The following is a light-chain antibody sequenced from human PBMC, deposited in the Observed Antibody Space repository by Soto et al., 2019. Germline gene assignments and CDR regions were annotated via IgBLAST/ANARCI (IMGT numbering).Light chain of an antibody. CDR1: TANIGSNT. Sequence: QSLPAAPPPASLTRGKRVTISCSRRTANIGSNTVNWYQQRPGTAPKLLIYSNNQRPSGVPDRFSGSKSGTSASLAIRGLQSEDEADYYCAAWDDSLNGSYVFGTGTKVTVL. V-gene: IGLV1-44*01. CDR2: SNN. CDR3: AAWDDSLNGSYV. J-gene: IGLJ1*01.